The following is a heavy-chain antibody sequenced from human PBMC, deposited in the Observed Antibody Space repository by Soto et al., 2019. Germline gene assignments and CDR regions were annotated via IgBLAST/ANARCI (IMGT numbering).Heavy chain of an antibody. Sequence: QVQLVQSGAEVKKPGASVKVSCKASGYTFTDYFIHWVRQAPGQGFEWMGWINPNSRGTNYAPKFQGRVTMTRDTSNSTAYMELRGLRSDATAVYYCARVTLKAGNWFDPWGQGTLVTVSS. CDR2: INPNSRGT. J-gene: IGHJ5*02. CDR1: GYTFTDYF. CDR3: ARVTLKAGNWFDP. V-gene: IGHV1-2*02.